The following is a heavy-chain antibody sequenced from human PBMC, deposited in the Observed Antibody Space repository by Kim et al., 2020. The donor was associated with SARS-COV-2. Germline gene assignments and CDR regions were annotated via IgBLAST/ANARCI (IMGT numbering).Heavy chain of an antibody. CDR2: ISYDGSNK. D-gene: IGHD6-13*01. J-gene: IGHJ4*02. CDR3: ARDYTGAAAFDY. Sequence: GGSLRLSCAASGFTFSSYAMHWVRQAPGKGLEWVAVISYDGSNKYYADSVKGRFTISRDNSKNTLYLQMNSLRAEDTAVYYCARDYTGAAAFDYWGQGTLVTVSS. V-gene: IGHV3-30*04. CDR1: GFTFSSYA.